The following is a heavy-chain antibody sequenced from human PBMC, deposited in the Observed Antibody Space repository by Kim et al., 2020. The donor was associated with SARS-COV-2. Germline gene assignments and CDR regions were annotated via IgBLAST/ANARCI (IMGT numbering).Heavy chain of an antibody. D-gene: IGHD3-10*02. CDR2: ISSDGRIT. Sequence: GGSLRLSCAAAGFSSSSYWINWVRQPPGKGLEWVSWISSDGRITHYADSVKGRFTMSRDSAENTVFLQMNSLGAEDTAVYYCARGMFRSGFDVWGQGTTVSVSS. J-gene: IGHJ6*02. CDR3: ARGMFRSGFDV. V-gene: IGHV3-74*01. CDR1: GFSSSSYW.